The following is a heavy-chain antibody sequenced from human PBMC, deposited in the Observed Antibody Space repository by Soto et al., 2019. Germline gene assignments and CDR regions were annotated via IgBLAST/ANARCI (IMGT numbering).Heavy chain of an antibody. V-gene: IGHV3-23*01. CDR1: GFTFSKYA. J-gene: IGHJ5*01. CDR3: AKDRDYADYRPDS. CDR2: ISSSGDNT. Sequence: DVQVLESGGGLVQPGGSLGLSCAASGFTFSKYAMSWARQAPGKGLEWVSGISSSGDNTYYADSVRGRFTISRDNSKNILYLQMHSLRAEDPAVYYCAKDRDYADYRPDSWGQGTRVTVSS. D-gene: IGHD4-17*01.